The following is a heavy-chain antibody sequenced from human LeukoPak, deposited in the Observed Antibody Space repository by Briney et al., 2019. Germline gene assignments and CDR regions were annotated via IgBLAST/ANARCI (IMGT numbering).Heavy chain of an antibody. CDR2: ISYSGNT. J-gene: IGHJ4*02. CDR1: GVSIRNYY. D-gene: IGHD6-13*01. V-gene: IGHV4-59*08. CDR3: ARHSSWYYDFDY. Sequence: SETLFLSCSVSGVSIRNYYWSWIRQPPGKGLEWIGYISYSGNTNYNPSLKSRLTIPVDLSTNQFSLKLTSVTGADTAVYYCARHSSWYYDFDYWGQGTLVTVSS.